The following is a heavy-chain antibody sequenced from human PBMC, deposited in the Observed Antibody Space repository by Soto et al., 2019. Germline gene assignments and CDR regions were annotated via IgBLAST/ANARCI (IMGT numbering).Heavy chain of an antibody. Sequence: AGGSLRLSCAASGFTFSSYSMNWVRQAPGKGLEWVSSISSSSSYIYYADSVKGRFTISRDNAKNSLYLQMNSLRAEDTAVYYCARDSESIRYNWNYDHPLYYYYGMDVWGQGTTVTVSS. J-gene: IGHJ6*02. D-gene: IGHD1-7*01. CDR2: ISSSSSYI. CDR3: ARDSESIRYNWNYDHPLYYYYGMDV. CDR1: GFTFSSYS. V-gene: IGHV3-21*01.